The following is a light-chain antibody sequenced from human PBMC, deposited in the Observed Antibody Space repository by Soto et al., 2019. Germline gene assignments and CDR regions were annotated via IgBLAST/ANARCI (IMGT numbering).Light chain of an antibody. Sequence: EIVMTQSPATLSVSPGEKATLFCRASQSISDTLAWYQQKPGQAPRLLIHGASTRAPGFPARFSGSGSGTDFTLTISSLQSEDFAVYYCQQYDNWPWTFGQGTKVDIK. CDR3: QQYDNWPWT. J-gene: IGKJ1*01. CDR2: GAS. CDR1: QSISDT. V-gene: IGKV3-15*01.